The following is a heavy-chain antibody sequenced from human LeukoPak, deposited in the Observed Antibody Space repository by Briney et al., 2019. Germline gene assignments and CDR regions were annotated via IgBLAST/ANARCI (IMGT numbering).Heavy chain of an antibody. CDR1: GGTFSSYA. J-gene: IGHJ4*02. CDR2: IIPIFGTA. CDR3: ARGNYYDSSGYSYYFDY. D-gene: IGHD3-22*01. Sequence: ASVKVSCKASGGTFSSYAISWVRQAPGQGLEWMGGIIPIFGTANYAQKFQGGVTITADESTSTAYMELSSLRSEDTAVYYCARGNYYDSSGYSYYFDYWGQGTLVTVSS. V-gene: IGHV1-69*13.